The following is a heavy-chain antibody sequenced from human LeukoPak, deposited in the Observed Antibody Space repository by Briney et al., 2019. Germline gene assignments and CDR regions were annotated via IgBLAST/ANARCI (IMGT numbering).Heavy chain of an antibody. CDR2: ISYDGDHK. CDR1: GLTFSSYG. D-gene: IGHD3-9*01. V-gene: IGHV3-30*18. J-gene: IGHJ4*02. CDR3: AKDRGLYYEILTGYFDQ. Sequence: GGSLRLSCLTSGLTFSSYGMHWVRQAPGKGLEWVAFISYDGDHKYYADSVKGRFTISRDNTQKTLYLQMNSLRGDDTAVYYCAKDRGLYYEILTGYFDQWGQGTQVIVST.